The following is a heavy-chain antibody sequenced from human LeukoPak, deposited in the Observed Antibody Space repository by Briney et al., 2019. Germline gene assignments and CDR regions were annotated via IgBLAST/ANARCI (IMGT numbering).Heavy chain of an antibody. V-gene: IGHV4-59*12. CDR1: GGSISSYY. Sequence: SETLSLTCTVSGGSISSYYWSWIRQPPGKGLEWIGYIYYSGSTYYNPSLKSRVTISVDTSKNQFSLKLSSVTAADTAVYYCARVGAAMVRGVIYYWGQGTLVTVSS. D-gene: IGHD3-10*01. CDR2: IYYSGST. CDR3: ARVGAAMVRGVIYY. J-gene: IGHJ4*02.